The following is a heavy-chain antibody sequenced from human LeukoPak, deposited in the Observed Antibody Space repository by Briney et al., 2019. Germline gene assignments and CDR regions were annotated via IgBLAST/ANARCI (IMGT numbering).Heavy chain of an antibody. CDR1: GGSISSYY. J-gene: IGHJ4*02. D-gene: IGHD5-18*01. CDR2: IYYSGST. Sequence: SETLSLTCTVSGGSISSYYWSWIRQPPGKGLEWIGSIYYSGSTYYNPSLKSRVTISVDTSKNQFSLKLSSVTAADTAVYYCAREGAAMAPFGYWGQGTLVTVSS. CDR3: AREGAAMAPFGY. V-gene: IGHV4-59*12.